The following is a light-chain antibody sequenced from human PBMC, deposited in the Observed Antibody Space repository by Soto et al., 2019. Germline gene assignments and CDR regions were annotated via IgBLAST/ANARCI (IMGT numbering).Light chain of an antibody. V-gene: IGKV1-39*01. Sequence: DIQMTQSPSSLSASEGDRVTFTCRSSQYISSFLNWYQEKPGKAPKLLIYAASSLQSGVPSRFSGGGSGTDFTLTISSLQPEDYATYFCRQSYTTPYTFGQGTKLEIK. CDR3: RQSYTTPYT. J-gene: IGKJ2*01. CDR2: AAS. CDR1: QYISSF.